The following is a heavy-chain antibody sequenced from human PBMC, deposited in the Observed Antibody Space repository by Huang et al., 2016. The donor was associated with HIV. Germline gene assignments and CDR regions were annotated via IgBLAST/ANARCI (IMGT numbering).Heavy chain of an antibody. CDR2: ISFDGTYK. D-gene: IGHD3-9*01. CDR1: GFIFSNYA. CDR3: ARDGHGKWLGQFDCLYFDY. J-gene: IGHJ4*02. Sequence: QVQLVESGGGVVQPGRSLRLSCVASGFIFSNYAMHWVRQAPGKGLEWVAVISFDGTYKYYADSVKGRFTISRDTEKDTLYLQMNSLRPDDSALYYCARDGHGKWLGQFDCLYFDYWGQGALVSVSS. V-gene: IGHV3-30*03.